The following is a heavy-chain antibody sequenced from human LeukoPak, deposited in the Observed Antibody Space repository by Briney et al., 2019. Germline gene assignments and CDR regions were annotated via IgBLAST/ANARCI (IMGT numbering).Heavy chain of an antibody. CDR2: INTEGSST. D-gene: IGHD3-3*01. J-gene: IGHJ3*02. Sequence: PWGSLRLSCAASGFTFSTYWMHWVRQGPGKGLVWVSRINTEGSSTTYADSVKGRFSISRDNAKNTLYLQMNSLRAEDTAVYYCARSISAPYAFDIWGQGTMVTVSS. CDR1: GFTFSTYW. V-gene: IGHV3-74*01. CDR3: ARSISAPYAFDI.